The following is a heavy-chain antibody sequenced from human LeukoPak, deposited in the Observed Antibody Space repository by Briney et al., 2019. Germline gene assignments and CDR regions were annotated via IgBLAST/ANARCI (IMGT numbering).Heavy chain of an antibody. CDR3: ARKYPDHWFDP. D-gene: IGHD6-6*01. CDR2: IFYTGST. V-gene: IGHV4-30-4*01. Sequence: SETLSLTCTVSGGSISSGNYYWSWIRQPPGKGLEWIGYIFYTGSTNYSPSLKSRVSISVDTFKNQFSLKLSSVTAADTAVYYCARKYPDHWFDPWGQGTLVTVSS. CDR1: GGSISSGNYY. J-gene: IGHJ5*02.